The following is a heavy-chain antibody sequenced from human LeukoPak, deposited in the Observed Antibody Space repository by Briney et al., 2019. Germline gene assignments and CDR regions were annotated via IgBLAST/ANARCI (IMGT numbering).Heavy chain of an antibody. Sequence: ASVKISCKVSGYTLTELSMHWVRQAHGKGIEWMGGFDPEDGETIYAQKFQGRVTMTEDTSTDTAYMELSSLRSEDTAVYYCATDSGSYRRWGQGTLVTVSS. CDR2: FDPEDGET. CDR1: GYTLTELS. CDR3: ATDSGSYRR. D-gene: IGHD1-26*01. J-gene: IGHJ4*02. V-gene: IGHV1-24*01.